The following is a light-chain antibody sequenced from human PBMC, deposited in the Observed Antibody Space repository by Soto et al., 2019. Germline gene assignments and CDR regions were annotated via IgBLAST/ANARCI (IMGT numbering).Light chain of an antibody. CDR3: QQRDAWPIT. J-gene: IGKJ5*01. CDR2: DAS. V-gene: IGKV3-11*01. Sequence: EIVLTQSPATLSLSPRERATLSCRASQNVRIYVAWYQQKGGQAPRLLISDASKRATGIPARFTGSGSGTDFTLSISSLEPEDFAVYYCQQRDAWPITFGQGTRLEIK. CDR1: QNVRIY.